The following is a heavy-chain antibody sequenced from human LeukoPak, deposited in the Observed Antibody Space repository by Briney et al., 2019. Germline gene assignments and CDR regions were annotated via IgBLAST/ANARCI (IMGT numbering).Heavy chain of an antibody. J-gene: IGHJ1*01. D-gene: IGHD3-3*01. CDR2: IIPIFGTA. V-gene: IGHV1-69*13. CDR3: AISERDFWSGYFSAKYFQH. Sequence: ASVKVSCKASGGTFSSYAISWVRQAPGQGLEWMGGIIPIFGTANYAQKFQGRVTITADESTSTAYMELSSLRSEDTAVYYCAISERDFWSGYFSAKYFQHWGQGTLVTVSS. CDR1: GGTFSSYA.